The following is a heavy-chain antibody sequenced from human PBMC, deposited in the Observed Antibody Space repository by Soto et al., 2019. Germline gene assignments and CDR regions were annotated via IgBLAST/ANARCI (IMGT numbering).Heavy chain of an antibody. J-gene: IGHJ4*01. CDR3: ARVRIVVVPAAEPGPFDY. D-gene: IGHD2-2*01. CDR2: ISAYNGNT. CDR1: GYTFTSYG. V-gene: IGHV1-18*04. Sequence: ASVKVSCQASGYTFTSYGLSWVRQAPGQGLEWMGWISAYNGNTNYAQKLQGRVTMTTETSPSTAYMELRGLRSDDTAVYYCARVRIVVVPAAEPGPFDYWGQGTLVTVSS.